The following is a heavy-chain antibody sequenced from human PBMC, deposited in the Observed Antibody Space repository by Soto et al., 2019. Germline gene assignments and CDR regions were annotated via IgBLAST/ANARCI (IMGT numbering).Heavy chain of an antibody. CDR2: KSYDGSNT. J-gene: IGHJ6*02. V-gene: IGHV3-30*18. CDR3: AKDQYGFRHRGMDV. Sequence: HPGGSLRLSCVASGFTFSTYGMHWVRQAPGKGLEWVAVKSYDGSNTYYADSVKGRFTISRDNSKNTLYLQMNSLRAEDTAVYYCAKDQYGFRHRGMDVWGQGTTVTVS. D-gene: IGHD3-10*01. CDR1: GFTFSTYG.